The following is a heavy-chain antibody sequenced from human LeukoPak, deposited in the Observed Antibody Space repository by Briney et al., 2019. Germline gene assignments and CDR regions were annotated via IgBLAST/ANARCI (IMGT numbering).Heavy chain of an antibody. CDR3: AKGSSGYFADL. CDR1: GFTFSSYA. J-gene: IGHJ5*02. Sequence: GGSLRLSCAASGFTFSSYAMSWVRQAPEKGLEWVSSITGSGENTYYADSVKGRFTISRDNSKNTLFLQMSSLRAEDTALYYCAKGSSGYFADLWGQGTLVTVSS. D-gene: IGHD3-22*01. CDR2: ITGSGENT. V-gene: IGHV3-23*01.